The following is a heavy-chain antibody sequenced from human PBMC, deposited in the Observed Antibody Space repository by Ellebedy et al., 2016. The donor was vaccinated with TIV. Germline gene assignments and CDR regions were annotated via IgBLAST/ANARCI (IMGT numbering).Heavy chain of an antibody. V-gene: IGHV3-74*01. J-gene: IGHJ4*02. D-gene: IGHD3-3*01. CDR2: INSDGSDT. CDR3: ARDPAFGAFDC. CDR1: GFIFSGYW. Sequence: GESLKISCAASGFIFSGYWMHWVRQAPGKGLVWVSRINSDGSDTAYADSVRGRFTISRDNAKNTLYLQMNSLRAEDTAVYYCARDPAFGAFDCWGQGTLVTVSS.